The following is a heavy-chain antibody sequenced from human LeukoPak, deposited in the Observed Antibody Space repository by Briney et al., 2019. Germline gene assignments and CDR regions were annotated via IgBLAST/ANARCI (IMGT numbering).Heavy chain of an antibody. V-gene: IGHV3-23*01. CDR1: GFTFSSYA. CDR2: ISGNGGRI. D-gene: IGHD2-15*01. J-gene: IGHJ4*02. CDR3: AKDREGGYCYGGSCSFDY. Sequence: GGSLRLSCAASGFTFSSYAMNWVRQAPGKGLEWFSVISGNGGRISYADSVKGRVTISRDNSKKTLYLQMNSLRAEDTAVYYCAKDREGGYCYGGSCSFDYWGQGTLLTVS.